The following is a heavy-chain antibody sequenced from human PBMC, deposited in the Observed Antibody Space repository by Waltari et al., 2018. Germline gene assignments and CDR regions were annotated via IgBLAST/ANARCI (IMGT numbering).Heavy chain of an antibody. CDR2: IYWNDVK. V-gene: IGHV2-5*01. Sequence: QITLKESGPTLVKPTQTLTLTCTFSGFSLSTSGVGVGWIRQPPGKALEWLALIYWNDVKRYSPSLKSRLTITKDTSKNQVVLTMTNMDPVDTATYYCAHRDWTTRDFDYWGQGTLVTVSS. J-gene: IGHJ4*02. CDR1: GFSLSTSGVG. D-gene: IGHD4-17*01. CDR3: AHRDWTTRDFDY.